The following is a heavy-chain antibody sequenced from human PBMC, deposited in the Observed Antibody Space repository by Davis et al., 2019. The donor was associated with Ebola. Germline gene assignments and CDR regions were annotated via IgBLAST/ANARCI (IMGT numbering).Heavy chain of an antibody. V-gene: IGHV1-2*02. J-gene: IGHJ5*02. Sequence: ASVKVSCKASGYTFTAYYIHWVRQAPGQGLEWMGWINPNSGGTNYAQKFQGRVTMTRDTSISTAYMELSSLRSEDTAVYYCARGPLRAIFGVLITSNWFDPWGQGTLVTVSS. CDR3: ARGPLRAIFGVLITSNWFDP. CDR2: INPNSGGT. CDR1: GYTFTAYY. D-gene: IGHD3-3*01.